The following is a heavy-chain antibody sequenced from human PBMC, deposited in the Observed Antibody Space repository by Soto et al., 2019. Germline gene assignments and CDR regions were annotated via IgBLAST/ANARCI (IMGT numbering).Heavy chain of an antibody. D-gene: IGHD2-2*01. J-gene: IGHJ4*02. V-gene: IGHV3-33*01. Sequence: QVQLVESGGGVVQPGRSLRLSCAASGFTFSSYGMHWVRQAPGKGLEWVAVIWSDGSNKYYADSVKGRFTISRDNSKNTLYLQMNSLRAEDTAVYYCARTLGYCSSTSCLNFDYWGQGTLVTVSS. CDR3: ARTLGYCSSTSCLNFDY. CDR2: IWSDGSNK. CDR1: GFTFSSYG.